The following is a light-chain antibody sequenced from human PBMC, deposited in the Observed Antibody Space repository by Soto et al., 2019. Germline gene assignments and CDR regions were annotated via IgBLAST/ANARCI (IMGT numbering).Light chain of an antibody. Sequence: ELVLTQSPATLSSFPGDRVTLSCRASQYINTRLAWYQHRPGQAPRLLIYQTSLRAAGIPDRFSGSGSGTDFTLTISRLEPEDFAVFYCQHYDSLPITFGQGTRLEIK. V-gene: IGKV3-20*01. CDR3: QHYDSLPIT. CDR1: QYINTR. CDR2: QTS. J-gene: IGKJ5*01.